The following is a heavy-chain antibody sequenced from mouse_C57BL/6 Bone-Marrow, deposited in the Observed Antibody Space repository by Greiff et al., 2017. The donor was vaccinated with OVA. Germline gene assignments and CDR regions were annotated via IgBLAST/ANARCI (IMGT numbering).Heavy chain of an antibody. J-gene: IGHJ2*01. V-gene: IGHV1-55*01. CDR2: IYPGSGST. CDR3: ANYDYDGYYFDY. Sequence: QVQLQQSGAELVKPGASVKMSCKASGYTFTSYWITWVKQRPGQGLEWIGDIYPGSGSTNYNEKFKSKATLTVDTSSSTAYMQLSSLTSEDSAVYYCANYDYDGYYFDYWGQGTTLTVSS. D-gene: IGHD2-4*01. CDR1: GYTFTSYW.